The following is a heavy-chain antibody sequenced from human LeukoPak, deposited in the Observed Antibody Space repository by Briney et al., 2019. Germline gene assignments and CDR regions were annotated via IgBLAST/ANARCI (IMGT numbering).Heavy chain of an antibody. J-gene: IGHJ4*02. CDR2: ICSNGLYI. D-gene: IGHD1-14*01. CDR1: GFTFNTYS. V-gene: IGHV3-21*01. Sequence: GGSLRLSCAASGFTFNTYSMRWVRQAPGKGLEWVSAICSNGLYIYYTDSVKGRFTISRDNTKNSLYLQMNSLRDEDTAVYYCTTVGRGRIMRYFFDQWGQGPLVTVSS. CDR3: TTVGRGRIMRYFFDQ.